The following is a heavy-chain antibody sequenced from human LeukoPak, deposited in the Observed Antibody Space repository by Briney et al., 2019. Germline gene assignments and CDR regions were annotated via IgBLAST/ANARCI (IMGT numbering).Heavy chain of an antibody. V-gene: IGHV3-11*06. D-gene: IGHD4-17*01. CDR3: ARDLYGDYVDY. Sequence: GGSLRLSCAASGFTFSDNYMSWIRQAPGKGLEWVSYISSSSYTNYADSVKGRFTISRDNAKNSLYLQMNSLRAEDTAVYYCARDLYGDYVDYWGQGTLVTVSS. J-gene: IGHJ4*02. CDR1: GFTFSDNY. CDR2: ISSSSYT.